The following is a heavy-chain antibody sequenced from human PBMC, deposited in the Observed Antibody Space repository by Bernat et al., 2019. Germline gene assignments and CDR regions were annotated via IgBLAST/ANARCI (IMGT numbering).Heavy chain of an antibody. CDR1: GFTVSSNY. J-gene: IGHJ4*02. CDR3: ARGWVGATSLDY. V-gene: IGHV3-53*01. Sequence: EVQLVESGGGLIQPGGSLRLSCAASGFTVSSNYMSWVRQAPGKGLEWVSVIYSGGSTYYADSVRGRFTISRDNTKNTLYLQMNSLRAEDTDVYYCARGWVGATSLDYWGQGTLVTISS. CDR2: IYSGGST. D-gene: IGHD1-26*01.